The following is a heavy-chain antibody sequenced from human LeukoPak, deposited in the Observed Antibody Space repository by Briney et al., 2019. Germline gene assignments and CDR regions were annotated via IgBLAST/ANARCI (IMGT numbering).Heavy chain of an antibody. CDR1: GFTFSSYA. V-gene: IGHV3-23*01. Sequence: GGSLRLSCAASGFTFSSYAMSWVRQAPGKGLEWVSAISGSGGSTYYADSVKGRFTISRDNSKNTLYLQMNSLRAEDTAVYYCARDPDYGSYFDYWGQGTLATVSS. J-gene: IGHJ4*02. D-gene: IGHD4-17*01. CDR2: ISGSGGST. CDR3: ARDPDYGSYFDY.